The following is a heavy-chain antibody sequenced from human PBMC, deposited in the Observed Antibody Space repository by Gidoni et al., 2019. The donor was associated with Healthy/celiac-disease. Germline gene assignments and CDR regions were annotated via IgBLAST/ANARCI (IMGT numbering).Heavy chain of an antibody. CDR2: ISYDGSNK. J-gene: IGHJ4*02. Sequence: QVQLVESGGGVVQPGRSLRLSWAASGFTFSSYAMHWVRQAPGKGLEWVAVISYDGSNKYYADSVKGRFTISRDNSKNTLYLQMNSLRAEDTAVYYCAREDNDYWGQGTLVTVSS. V-gene: IGHV3-30-3*01. CDR1: GFTFSSYA. CDR3: AREDNDY.